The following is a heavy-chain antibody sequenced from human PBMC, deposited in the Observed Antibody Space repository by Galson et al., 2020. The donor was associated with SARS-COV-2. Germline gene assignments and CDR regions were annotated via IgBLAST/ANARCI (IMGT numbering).Heavy chain of an antibody. J-gene: IGHJ6*02. CDR1: GGSISSYY. CDR3: ARGDEYYDFWSGYSYGMDV. CDR2: IYYSGST. Sequence: SETLSLTCTVSGGSISSYYWSWIRQPPGKGLEWIGYIYYSGSTNYNPSLKSRVTISVDTSKNQFSLKLSSVTAADTAVYYCARGDEYYDFWSGYSYGMDVWVQGTTVTVSS. V-gene: IGHV4-59*01. D-gene: IGHD3-3*01.